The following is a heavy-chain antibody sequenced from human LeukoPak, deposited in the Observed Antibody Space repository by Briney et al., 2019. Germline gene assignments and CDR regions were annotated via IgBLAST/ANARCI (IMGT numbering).Heavy chain of an antibody. CDR2: INHSGST. Sequence: SETLSLTCAVYGGSFSGYYWSWIRQPPGKGLEWIGEINHSGSTNYNPPLKSRVTISVDTSKNQFSLKLSSVTAADTAVYYCARTVEMATITWDYWGQGTLVTVSS. D-gene: IGHD5-24*01. V-gene: IGHV4-34*01. CDR1: GGSFSGYY. J-gene: IGHJ4*02. CDR3: ARTVEMATITWDY.